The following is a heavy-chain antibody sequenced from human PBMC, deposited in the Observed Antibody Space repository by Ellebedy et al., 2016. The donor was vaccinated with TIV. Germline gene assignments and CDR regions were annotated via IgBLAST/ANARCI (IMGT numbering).Heavy chain of an antibody. J-gene: IGHJ3*01. D-gene: IGHD6-19*01. V-gene: IGHV3-23*01. CDR3: AKDQDSSGWGYDGFDV. CDR2: ITGSGDTT. CDR1: GFTFSSYA. Sequence: GGSLRLSXAASGFTFSSYAMSWVRQAPGKGLEWVSVITGSGDTTYYADSVTGRFTISRDNSKNMVYLQMNSLRAEDTAVYYCAKDQDSSGWGYDGFDVWGQGTVVTVSS.